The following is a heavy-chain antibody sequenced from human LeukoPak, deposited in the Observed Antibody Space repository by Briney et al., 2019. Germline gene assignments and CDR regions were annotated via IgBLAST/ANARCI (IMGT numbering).Heavy chain of an antibody. V-gene: IGHV3-23*01. Sequence: PGGSLRLSCAASGFTFSSYAMSWVRQAPGKGLERVSAISGSGGSTYYADSVKGRFTISRDNSKNTLYLQMNSLRAEDTAVYYCAKDRSSSWYYFDYWGQGTLVTVSS. CDR2: ISGSGGST. CDR3: AKDRSSSWYYFDY. CDR1: GFTFSSYA. D-gene: IGHD6-13*01. J-gene: IGHJ4*02.